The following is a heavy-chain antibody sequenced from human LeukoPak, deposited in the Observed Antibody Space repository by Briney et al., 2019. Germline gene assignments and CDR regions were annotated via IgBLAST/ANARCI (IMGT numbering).Heavy chain of an antibody. CDR1: GSSFTSYW. V-gene: IGHV5-51*01. Sequence: AGASLQISCKGSGSSFTSYWIGWVRQMPGKGLEWMGIIYPGDSDTRYSPSFQGQVTISADKSISTAYLQWSSLKASDTAMYYCARHVDVAIYDSSGYLDYWGQGTLVTVSS. J-gene: IGHJ4*02. D-gene: IGHD3-22*01. CDR3: ARHVDVAIYDSSGYLDY. CDR2: IYPGDSDT.